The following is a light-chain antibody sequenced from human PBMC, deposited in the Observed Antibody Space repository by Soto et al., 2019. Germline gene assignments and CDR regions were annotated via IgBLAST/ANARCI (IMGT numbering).Light chain of an antibody. V-gene: IGLV1-51*01. CDR1: SSNIGNNY. CDR2: DNN. Sequence: QSVLTQPPSVSAALGRKVTISCSGSSSNIGNNYVSWYQQLPGTAPKLLIYDNNERPSGIPDRFSGSKSGTSATLGITGLQTGDEADYYCGTWDSSLSACVFGGGTQVTVL. CDR3: GTWDSSLSACV. J-gene: IGLJ7*01.